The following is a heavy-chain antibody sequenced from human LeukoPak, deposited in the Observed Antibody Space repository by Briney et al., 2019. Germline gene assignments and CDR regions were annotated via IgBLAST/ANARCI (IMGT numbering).Heavy chain of an antibody. Sequence: PGGSLRLSCAASGFTVSTNYMNWVRQAPGKGLEWVSYISDTTSYTNYADSVKGRFTISRDNAKNSLYLQMNSLRAEDTAVYYCARANDLIDYWGQGTLVTVSS. CDR3: ARANDLIDY. CDR2: ISDTTSYT. J-gene: IGHJ4*02. V-gene: IGHV3-11*05. CDR1: GFTVSTNY.